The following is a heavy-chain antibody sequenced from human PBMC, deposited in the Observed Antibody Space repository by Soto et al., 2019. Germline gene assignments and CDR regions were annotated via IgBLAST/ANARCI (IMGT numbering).Heavy chain of an antibody. V-gene: IGHV3-64*02. D-gene: IGHD2-15*01. J-gene: IGHJ4*02. CDR1: GFTFSSY. Sequence: VQLVESGEGLVQPGGSLRLSCAASGFTFSSYIHCIRQAPGKGLEFVSAISRSGDRTYYADSVKGRFTITRDNSKNTVWLQMGSLRAEDMAVYYCARARCSSGQCYYFDYWGRGALVSVSS. CDR3: ARARCSSGQCYYFDY. CDR2: ISRSGDRT.